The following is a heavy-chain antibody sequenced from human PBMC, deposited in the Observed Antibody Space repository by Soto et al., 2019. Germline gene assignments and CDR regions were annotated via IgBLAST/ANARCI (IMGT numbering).Heavy chain of an antibody. Sequence: QVQLQQWGAGLLKPSETLSLTCAVYGGSFSGYYWSWIRQPPGKGLEWIGEINHSGSTNYNPSLKSRVTISVDTSKNQFFLKLSSVTAADTAVYYCARGELWFGELWGQGTLVTVSS. CDR1: GGSFSGYY. CDR2: INHSGST. J-gene: IGHJ4*02. D-gene: IGHD3-10*01. CDR3: ARGELWFGEL. V-gene: IGHV4-34*01.